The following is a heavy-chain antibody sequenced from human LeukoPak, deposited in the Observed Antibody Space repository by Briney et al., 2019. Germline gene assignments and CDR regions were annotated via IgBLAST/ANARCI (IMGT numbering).Heavy chain of an antibody. CDR2: ICYSGST. Sequence: SETLSLTCTVSGGSISSYYWSWIRQPPGKGLEWIGYICYSGSTNYNPSLKSRVTISVDTSKNQFSLKLRSVTAADTAVYYCARHPSGVPEYFQHWGQGTLVTVSS. CDR1: GGSISSYY. CDR3: ARHPSGVPEYFQH. V-gene: IGHV4-59*08. D-gene: IGHD6-25*01. J-gene: IGHJ1*01.